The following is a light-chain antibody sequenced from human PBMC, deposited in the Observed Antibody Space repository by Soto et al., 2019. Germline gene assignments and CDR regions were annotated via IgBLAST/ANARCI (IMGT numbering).Light chain of an antibody. CDR2: GAS. J-gene: IGKJ2*01. CDR3: QHFGSSPEYT. V-gene: IGKV3-20*01. CDR1: QSVSSSQ. Sequence: EIVLTQSPGTLSLSPGERATLSCRASQSVSSSQLAWYQQKPGQAPRLLIYGASTTATGIPDRFSGGGSGTDFTRTISRLEPEDFAVYYCQHFGSSPEYTFGQGTKLEVK.